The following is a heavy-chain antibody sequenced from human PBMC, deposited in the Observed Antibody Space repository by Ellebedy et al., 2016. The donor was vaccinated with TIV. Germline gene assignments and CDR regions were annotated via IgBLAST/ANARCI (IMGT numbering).Heavy chain of an antibody. V-gene: IGHV1-2*02. CDR1: GYTFTSYY. J-gene: IGHJ3*02. CDR2: INPNSGGT. CDR3: ARGAFVEDAFDI. Sequence: ASVKVSXXASGYTFTSYYMHWVRQAPGQGLEWMGWINPNSGGTNYAQKFQGRVTMTRDTSISTAYMELSRLRSDDTAVYYCARGAFVEDAFDIWGQGTMVTVSS. D-gene: IGHD3-10*01.